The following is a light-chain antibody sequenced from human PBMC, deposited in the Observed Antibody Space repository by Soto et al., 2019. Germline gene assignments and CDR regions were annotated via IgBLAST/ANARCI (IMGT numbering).Light chain of an antibody. CDR3: QQYGSSPPT. J-gene: IGKJ1*01. CDR2: GAS. CDR1: QSISRY. Sequence: IMLTQSPGTLSLSPGERTTLSFRASQSISRYLAWYQQKPGQGPRLLIYGASSRATGTPDRFSGSGSGTDFTLTINRLEPEDFALYYCQQYGSSPPTFGQGTKVDIK. V-gene: IGKV3-20*01.